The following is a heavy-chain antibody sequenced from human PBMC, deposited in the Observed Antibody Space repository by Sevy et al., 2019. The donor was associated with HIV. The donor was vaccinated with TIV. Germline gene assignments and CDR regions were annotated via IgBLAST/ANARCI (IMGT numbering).Heavy chain of an antibody. CDR1: GFTFDDYA. Sequence: GGSLRLSCAASGFTFDDYAMHWVRQAPGQGLEWVSGISWNSGSIGYADSVKGRFTISRDNAKNSVYWQMNSLIAEDTDLYYCAKETAEELVVVDAACAFDFWGQGTMVTVSS. J-gene: IGHJ3*01. D-gene: IGHD2-15*01. CDR3: AKETAEELVVVDAACAFDF. CDR2: ISWNSGSI. V-gene: IGHV3-9*01.